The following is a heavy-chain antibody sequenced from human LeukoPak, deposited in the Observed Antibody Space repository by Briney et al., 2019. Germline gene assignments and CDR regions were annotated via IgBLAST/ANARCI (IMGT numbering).Heavy chain of an antibody. J-gene: IGHJ4*02. CDR3: ARMSITGTTPFDY. D-gene: IGHD1-7*01. CDR2: IYSGGST. CDR1: GFTVTTNY. Sequence: GGSLRLSCAASGFTVTTNYMSWVRQAPGKGLEWVSIIYSGGSTYYADSVEGRFTISRDNSKNTLYLQMNSLRAEDTAVYFCARMSITGTTPFDYWGQGTLVTVSS. V-gene: IGHV3-66*01.